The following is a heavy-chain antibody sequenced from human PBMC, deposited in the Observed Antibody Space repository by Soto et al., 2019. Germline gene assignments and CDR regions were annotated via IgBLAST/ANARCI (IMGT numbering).Heavy chain of an antibody. CDR3: AKDWSGGAEYCGGDCYPNEEYFQH. J-gene: IGHJ1*01. CDR2: ISGSGGST. CDR1: GFTFSSYA. Sequence: GGSLRLSCAASGFTFSSYAMSWVRQAPGKGLEWVSAISGSGGSTYYADSVKGRFTISRDNSKNTLYLQMNSLRAEDTAVYYCAKDWSGGAEYCGGDCYPNEEYFQHWGQGTLVTVSS. D-gene: IGHD2-21*02. V-gene: IGHV3-23*01.